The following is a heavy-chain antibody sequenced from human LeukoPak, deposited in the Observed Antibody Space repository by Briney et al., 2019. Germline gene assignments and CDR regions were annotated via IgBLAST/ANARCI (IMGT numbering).Heavy chain of an antibody. CDR3: ARDRSDGYNKNDF. V-gene: IGHV3-21*01. J-gene: IGHJ4*02. CDR2: ISTSSSYI. D-gene: IGHD5-24*01. CDR1: GFTFSSYE. Sequence: GGSLRLSCAASGFTFSSYEMNWVRQAPGKGLEWVSSISTSSSYIYYADSVKGRFTISRDNGKNSLYLQMNSLRAEDTAVYFCARDRSDGYNKNDFWGQGTLVTVSS.